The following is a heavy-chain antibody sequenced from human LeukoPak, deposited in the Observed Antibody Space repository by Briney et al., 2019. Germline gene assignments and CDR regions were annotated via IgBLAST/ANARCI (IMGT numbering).Heavy chain of an antibody. CDR3: ARDPNIYYDFWSGYSTSDMDV. Sequence: STYYNPSLKSRVTISVDTSKNQFSLKLSSVTAADTAVYYCARDPNIYYDFWSGYSTSDMDVWGKGTTVTVSS. V-gene: IGHV4-39*07. J-gene: IGHJ6*03. CDR2: ST. D-gene: IGHD3-3*01.